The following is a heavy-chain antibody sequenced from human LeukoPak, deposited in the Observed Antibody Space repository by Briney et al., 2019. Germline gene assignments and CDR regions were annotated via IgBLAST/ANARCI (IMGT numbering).Heavy chain of an antibody. V-gene: IGHV1-46*01. Sequence: ASVKVSCKASGYTFTSYDINWVRQAPGQGLEWMGIINPSGGSTSYAQKFQGRVTMTRDMSTSTVYMELSSLRSEDTAVYYCARVEGYCSGGSCFNHWFDPWGQGTLVTVSS. CDR3: ARVEGYCSGGSCFNHWFDP. CDR1: GYTFTSYD. CDR2: INPSGGST. D-gene: IGHD2-15*01. J-gene: IGHJ5*02.